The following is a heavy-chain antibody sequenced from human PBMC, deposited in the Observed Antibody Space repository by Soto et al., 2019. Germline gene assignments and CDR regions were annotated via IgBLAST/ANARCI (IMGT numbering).Heavy chain of an antibody. J-gene: IGHJ4*02. Sequence: EVQLVESGGGLVQPGGSLRLSCAASGFTFSSYAMHWVRQAPGKGLEYVSAISSNGGSTYYANSVKGRFTISRDNSQNTLYLQMGSLRAEDMAVSYCASQGRAVSSYYFDYWGQGTLVTVSS. V-gene: IGHV3-64*01. CDR3: ASQGRAVSSYYFDY. CDR1: GFTFSSYA. CDR2: ISSNGGST. D-gene: IGHD3-10*01.